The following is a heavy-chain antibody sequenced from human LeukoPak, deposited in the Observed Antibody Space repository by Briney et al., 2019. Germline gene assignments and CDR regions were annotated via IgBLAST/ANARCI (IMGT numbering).Heavy chain of an antibody. V-gene: IGHV1-69*05. CDR1: GGTFSSYA. CDR3: AREADFWSGYYTGIDY. CDR2: IIPIFGTA. J-gene: IGHJ4*02. Sequence: ASVKVSCKASGGTFSSYAISWVRQAPGQGLEWMGRIIPIFGTANYAQKFQGRVTITTDESTSTAYMELRSLRSDDTAVYYCAREADFWSGYYTGIDYWGQGTLVTVSS. D-gene: IGHD3-3*01.